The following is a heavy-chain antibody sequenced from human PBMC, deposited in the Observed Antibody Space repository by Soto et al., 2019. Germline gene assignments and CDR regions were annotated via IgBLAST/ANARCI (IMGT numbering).Heavy chain of an antibody. Sequence: QVQLVESGGGLVKPGGSLRLSCAASGIVFSDYMSWVRQAPGKGLEWLSYISGSGRTIYSADSVQGRFTIARDNATNSLYLEMNNVRTEVTAVYYCARLPFPWGWFDPWGQGTLVTVSP. CDR1: GIVFSDY. J-gene: IGHJ5*02. CDR2: ISGSGRTI. D-gene: IGHD3-16*01. V-gene: IGHV3-11*01. CDR3: ARLPFPWGWFDP.